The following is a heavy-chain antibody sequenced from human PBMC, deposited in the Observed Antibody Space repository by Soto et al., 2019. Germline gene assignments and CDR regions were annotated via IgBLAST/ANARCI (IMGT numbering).Heavy chain of an antibody. D-gene: IGHD3-3*01. CDR1: GFTFSNAW. CDR2: IKSKTDGGTT. CDR3: TTDTIRFLGFFDY. V-gene: IGHV3-15*01. J-gene: IGHJ4*02. Sequence: PGGSLRLSCAASGFTFSNAWMSWVRQAPGKGLEWVGRIKSKTDGGTTDYAAPVKGRFTISRDDSKNTLYLQMNSLKTEDTAVYYCTTDTIRFLGFFDYWGQGTLVTVSS.